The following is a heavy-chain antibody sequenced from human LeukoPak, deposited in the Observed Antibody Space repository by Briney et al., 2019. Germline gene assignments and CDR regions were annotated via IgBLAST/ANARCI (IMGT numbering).Heavy chain of an antibody. CDR3: ARATSWYVSCFDP. CDR1: GGSISGYY. D-gene: IGHD2-2*01. Sequence: PSETLSLTCTVSGGSISGYYWSWIRQPAGKGLGWIGRIYTSGSTTYNPSLKSRVTMSVDTSRNQFSLKLSSVTAADTAVYYCARATSWYVSCFDPWGQGTLVTVSS. J-gene: IGHJ5*02. V-gene: IGHV4-4*07. CDR2: IYTSGST.